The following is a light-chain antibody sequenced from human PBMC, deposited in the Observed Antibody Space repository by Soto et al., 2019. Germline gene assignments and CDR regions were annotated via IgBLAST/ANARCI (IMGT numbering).Light chain of an antibody. CDR1: QSVSSN. V-gene: IGKV3-20*01. Sequence: EIVLTQSPGTLSLSPGERATLSCKASQSVSSNLAWYQQKPGQAHRLLMYGAYSRATGIPDRFRGSGSGTDFTLTIRRLEPEDFAVYYCKQYGSSPITFGQGTRLEIK. CDR3: KQYGSSPIT. CDR2: GAY. J-gene: IGKJ5*01.